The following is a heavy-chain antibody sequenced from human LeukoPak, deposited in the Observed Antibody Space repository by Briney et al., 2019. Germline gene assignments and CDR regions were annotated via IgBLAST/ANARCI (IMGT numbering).Heavy chain of an antibody. D-gene: IGHD6-19*01. CDR3: ARASSYSSGYDY. CDR1: GFTFSNYW. Sequence: GGSLRLSCAASGFTFSNYWMHWVRQAPGKGLVWVSRINSDGSSTRDADSVKGRFTISRDNAKSTLYLQMNSLRAEDTAVYYCARASSYSSGYDYWGQGTLVTVSS. J-gene: IGHJ4*02. V-gene: IGHV3-74*01. CDR2: INSDGSST.